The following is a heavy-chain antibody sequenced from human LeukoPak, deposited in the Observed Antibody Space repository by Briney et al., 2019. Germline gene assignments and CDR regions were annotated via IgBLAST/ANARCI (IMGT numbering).Heavy chain of an antibody. Sequence: PSETLSLTCTVSGGSISSYYWSWIRQPAGKGLEWIGRIYTSGSTNYNPSLKSRVTMSVDTSKNQFSLELSSVTAADTAVYYCARDNAGGDFWSGYYPPNYYYYYMDVWGKGTTVTVSS. D-gene: IGHD3-3*01. CDR2: IYTSGST. J-gene: IGHJ6*03. V-gene: IGHV4-4*07. CDR3: ARDNAGGDFWSGYYPPNYYYYYMDV. CDR1: GGSISSYY.